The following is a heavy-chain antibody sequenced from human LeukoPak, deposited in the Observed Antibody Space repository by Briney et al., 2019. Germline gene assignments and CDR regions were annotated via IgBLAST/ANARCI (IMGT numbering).Heavy chain of an antibody. CDR1: GFTFSSYA. CDR2: ISGSGGST. D-gene: IGHD2-2*01. Sequence: PGGSLRLSCAASGFTFSSYAMSWVRQARGKGLEWVSAISGSGGSTYYADSVKGRFTISRDNSKNTLYLQMNSLRAEDTAVYYCAKDPRRYCSSTSCYDGFDYWGQGTLVTVSS. J-gene: IGHJ4*02. V-gene: IGHV3-23*01. CDR3: AKDPRRYCSSTSCYDGFDY.